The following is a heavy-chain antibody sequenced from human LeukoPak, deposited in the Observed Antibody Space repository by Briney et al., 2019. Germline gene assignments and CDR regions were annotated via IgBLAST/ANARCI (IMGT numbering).Heavy chain of an antibody. V-gene: IGHV1-18*01. Sequence: GASVKVSCKASGYTFTSYGISWVRQAPGQGLEWMGWISAYNGNTNYAQKLQGRVTMTTDTSTSTAYMELRSLRSDDTAVYYCARVVDYYDSSGYYIGYFQHWGQGTLVTVSS. CDR2: ISAYNGNT. D-gene: IGHD3-22*01. CDR1: GYTFTSYG. CDR3: ARVVDYYDSSGYYIGYFQH. J-gene: IGHJ1*01.